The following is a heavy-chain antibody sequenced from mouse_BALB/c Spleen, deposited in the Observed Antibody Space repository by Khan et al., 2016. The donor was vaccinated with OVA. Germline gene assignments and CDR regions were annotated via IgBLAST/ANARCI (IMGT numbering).Heavy chain of an antibody. Sequence: EVQLQESGPGLVKPSQSLSLTCTVTGYSITSGYAWNWIRQFPGNKLEWMGYISYSGGTSYNPSLKSRISITRDTSKNQFFLQLNSVTTEDTATYYCARGKDYGYYFDDWGQGTRLAVAS. J-gene: IGHJ2*03. CDR3: ARGKDYGYYFDD. V-gene: IGHV3-2*02. CDR2: ISYSGGT. D-gene: IGHD1-2*01. CDR1: GYSITSGYA.